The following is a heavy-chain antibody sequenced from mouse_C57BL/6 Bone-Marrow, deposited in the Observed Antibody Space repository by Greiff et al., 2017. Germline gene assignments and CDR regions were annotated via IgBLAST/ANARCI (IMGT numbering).Heavy chain of an antibody. J-gene: IGHJ2*01. D-gene: IGHD2-5*01. CDR2: IYPRSGNT. CDR1: GYTFTSYG. V-gene: IGHV1-81*01. CDR3: AGGSYYSIGGFDY. Sequence: VQLQQSGAELARPGASVKLSCKASGYTFTSYGISWVKQRTGQGLEWIGEIYPRSGNTYYNEKFKGKATLTADNSSSTAYMELRSLTSEDSAVYFCAGGSYYSIGGFDYWGQGTTLTVSS.